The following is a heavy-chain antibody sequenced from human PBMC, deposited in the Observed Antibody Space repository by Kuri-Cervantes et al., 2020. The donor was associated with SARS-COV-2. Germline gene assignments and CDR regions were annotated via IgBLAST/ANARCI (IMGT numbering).Heavy chain of an antibody. Sequence: SETLSLTCTVSGDSISSGSYYWGWIRQPPGKGLEYLGSFYYSGSTYYNPTLKSRFTISVDTSKNQFSLNLSSVTAADTAMYYCATTGGNSALGYFDYWGQGTLVTVSS. CDR1: GDSISSGSYY. D-gene: IGHD4-23*01. CDR2: FYYSGST. J-gene: IGHJ4*02. CDR3: ATTGGNSALGYFDY. V-gene: IGHV4-39*01.